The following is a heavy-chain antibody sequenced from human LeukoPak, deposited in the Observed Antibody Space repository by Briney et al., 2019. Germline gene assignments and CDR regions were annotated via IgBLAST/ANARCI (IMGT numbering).Heavy chain of an antibody. D-gene: IGHD2-2*01. J-gene: IGHJ3*02. V-gene: IGHV3-23*01. CDR2: ISGSGGST. CDR3: ANTVVVPAAMGYDFWSGLYAFDI. Sequence: GGSLRLSCAAFGFTFSSYAMSWVRQAPGKGLEWVSAISGSGGSTYYADSVKGRFTISRDNSKNTLYLQMNSLRAEDTAVYYCANTVVVPAAMGYDFWSGLYAFDIWGQGTMVTVSS. CDR1: GFTFSSYA.